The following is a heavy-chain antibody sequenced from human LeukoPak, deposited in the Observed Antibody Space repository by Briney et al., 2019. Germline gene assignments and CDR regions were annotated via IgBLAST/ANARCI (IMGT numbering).Heavy chain of an antibody. J-gene: IGHJ6*03. Sequence: PGGSLRLSCAASGFTFSSYAMHWVRQAPGKGLEWVAVISYDGSNKYYADSVKGRFTISRDNSKNTLYLQMNSLRAEDTAVYYCARAGSIYYYYYMDVWGKGTTVTVSS. V-gene: IGHV3-30-3*01. D-gene: IGHD1-14*01. CDR2: ISYDGSNK. CDR3: ARAGSIYYYYYMDV. CDR1: GFTFSSYA.